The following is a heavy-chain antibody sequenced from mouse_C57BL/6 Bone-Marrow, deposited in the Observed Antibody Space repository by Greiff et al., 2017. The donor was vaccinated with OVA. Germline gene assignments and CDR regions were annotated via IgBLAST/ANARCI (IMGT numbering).Heavy chain of an antibody. CDR1: GYTFTSYW. Sequence: QVQLQQPGAELVMPGASVKLSCKASGYTFTSYWMHWVKQRPGQGLEWIGEIDPSASYTNYNQKFKGKSTLTVDKSSSTAYMQLSSLTSEDSAVYYCAREDSNWFAYWGQGTLVTVSA. D-gene: IGHD2-5*01. J-gene: IGHJ3*01. CDR2: IDPSASYT. CDR3: AREDSNWFAY. V-gene: IGHV1-69*01.